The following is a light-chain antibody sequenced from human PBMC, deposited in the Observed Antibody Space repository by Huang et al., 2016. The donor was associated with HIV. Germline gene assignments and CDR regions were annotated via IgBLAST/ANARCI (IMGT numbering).Light chain of an antibody. CDR2: LSS. CDR1: QSLLHTNGYNY. CDR3: MQALQTPRT. Sequence: DIVMTQSPLSLPVTPGEPASISCRSSQSLLHTNGYNYVDWYLQKPGQPPQLVIYLSSNRASGVLDRFSGSGSVTHFTLKISRVEAEDVGVYYCMQALQTPRTFGQGTRLEIK. J-gene: IGKJ5*01. V-gene: IGKV2-28*01.